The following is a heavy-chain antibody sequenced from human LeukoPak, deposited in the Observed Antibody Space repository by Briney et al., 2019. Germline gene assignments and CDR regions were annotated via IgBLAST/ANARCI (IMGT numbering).Heavy chain of an antibody. CDR1: GFTFSSYA. CDR2: ISYDGSNK. V-gene: IGHV3-30-3*01. J-gene: IGHJ4*02. D-gene: IGHD3-22*01. Sequence: PGGSLRLSCAASGFTFSSYAMHWVRQAPGKGLEWVAVISYDGSNKYYADSVKGRFTISRDNSKNTLYLQMNSLRAEDTAVYYCARVMANGPYDSSGYLDYWGQGTLVTVSS. CDR3: ARVMANGPYDSSGYLDY.